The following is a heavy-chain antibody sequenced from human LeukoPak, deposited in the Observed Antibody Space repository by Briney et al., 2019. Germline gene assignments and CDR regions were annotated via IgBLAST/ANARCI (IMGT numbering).Heavy chain of an antibody. J-gene: IGHJ4*02. CDR1: GFTVSSNY. CDR3: ARGLAGVVPYY. Sequence: PGGSLRLSCAASGFTVSSNYMSWVRQAPGKGLEWVSVIYSGGSTYYAASVKGRFTISRDNSKNMLYLQMNSLRAEDTAVYYCARGLAGVVPYYWGQGTLVTVSS. CDR2: IYSGGST. V-gene: IGHV3-53*01. D-gene: IGHD3-3*01.